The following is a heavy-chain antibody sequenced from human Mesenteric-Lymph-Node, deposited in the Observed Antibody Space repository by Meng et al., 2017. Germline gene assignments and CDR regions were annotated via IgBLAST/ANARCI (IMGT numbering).Heavy chain of an antibody. D-gene: IGHD5-12*01. Sequence: VHLKESAPGLEKPSQTLSLTCTVADGFTTSDDYYWSWIRQPPGKGLEWIGYIHYSGTTYYNPSLKSRIAISLDTSKNQFSLNLNSVTAADAAVYYCARDSPGGYGYFDSWGQGTLVTVSS. CDR2: IHYSGTT. CDR3: ARDSPGGYGYFDS. J-gene: IGHJ4*02. V-gene: IGHV4-30-4*01. CDR1: DGFTTSDDYY.